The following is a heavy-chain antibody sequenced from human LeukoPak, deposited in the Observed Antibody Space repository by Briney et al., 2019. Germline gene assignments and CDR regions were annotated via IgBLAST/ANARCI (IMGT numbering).Heavy chain of an antibody. Sequence: SGGSLRLSCAASGFTVSSNYMSWIRQPPGKGLEWIGYIYYSGSTNYNPSLKSQVTISVDTSKNQFSLKLSSVTAADTAVYYCARGSRGPYYFDYWGQGTLVTVSS. V-gene: IGHV4-59*02. D-gene: IGHD3-10*01. J-gene: IGHJ4*02. CDR3: ARGSRGPYYFDY. CDR1: GFTVSSNY. CDR2: IYYSGST.